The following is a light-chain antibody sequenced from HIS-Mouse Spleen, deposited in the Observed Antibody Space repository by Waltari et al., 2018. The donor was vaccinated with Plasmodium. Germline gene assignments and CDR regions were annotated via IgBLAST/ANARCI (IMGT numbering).Light chain of an antibody. Sequence: EIVLTQSPATLSLSPGERATLPCRASQSRSSYLAWYQQKPGQAPRLLIYDASNRATGIPARFSGSGSGTDFTLTISSLEPEDFAVYYCQQRSNWPPLTFGGGTKVEIK. CDR1: QSRSSY. CDR2: DAS. J-gene: IGKJ4*01. V-gene: IGKV3-11*01. CDR3: QQRSNWPPLT.